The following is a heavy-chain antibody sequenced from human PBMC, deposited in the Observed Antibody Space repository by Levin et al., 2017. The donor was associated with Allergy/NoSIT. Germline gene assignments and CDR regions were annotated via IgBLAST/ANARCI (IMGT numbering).Heavy chain of an antibody. CDR3: ARATMVRGDLDY. V-gene: IGHV4-59*01. CDR1: GGSISSYY. Sequence: SQTLSLTCTVSGGSISSYYWSWIRQPPGKGLEWIGYIYYSGSTNYNPSLKSRVTISVDTSKKQFSLNLISVTAADTAVYYCARATMVRGDLDYWGQGTLVTGSS. D-gene: IGHD3-10*01. J-gene: IGHJ4*02. CDR2: IYYSGST.